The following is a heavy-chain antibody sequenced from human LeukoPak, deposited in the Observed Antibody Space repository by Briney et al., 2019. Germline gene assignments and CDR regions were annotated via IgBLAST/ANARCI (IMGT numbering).Heavy chain of an antibody. CDR2: ISGSGGST. D-gene: IGHD3-10*01. CDR3: AKSMVRGVLYGIDV. Sequence: GGSLRLSCAASGFTFSSYAMSWVRQAPGKGLEWVSAISGSGGSTYYADSVKGRFTISRDNSKNTLYLQMTSLRAEDTAVYYCAKSMVRGVLYGIDVWGQGTTVTVSS. J-gene: IGHJ6*02. V-gene: IGHV3-23*01. CDR1: GFTFSSYA.